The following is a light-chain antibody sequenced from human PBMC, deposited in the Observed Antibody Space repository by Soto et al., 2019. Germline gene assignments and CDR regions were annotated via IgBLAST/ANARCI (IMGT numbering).Light chain of an antibody. V-gene: IGLV2-23*03. CDR3: CSYAGRSTFVV. CDR2: EGS. CDR1: SSDVGSYNL. Sequence: QSALTQPASVSGSPGQSITISCTGTSSDVGSYNLVSWYQQHPGKAPKLMIYEGSKRPSGVSNRFSGSKSGNTASLTISGLQAEDEAYYYCCSYAGRSTFVVFGGGTKLTVL. J-gene: IGLJ2*01.